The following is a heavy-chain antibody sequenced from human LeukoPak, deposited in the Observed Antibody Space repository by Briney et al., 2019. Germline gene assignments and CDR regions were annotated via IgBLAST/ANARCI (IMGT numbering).Heavy chain of an antibody. Sequence: GASVKVSCKASGYTFTGYYMHWVRQAPGQGLEWMGWINPNSGGTNYAQKFQGRVTMTRDTFISTAYMELSRLRSDDTAVYYCARGVHYYGSGSYRYWGQGTLVTVSS. J-gene: IGHJ4*02. V-gene: IGHV1-2*02. D-gene: IGHD3-10*01. CDR3: ARGVHYYGSGSYRY. CDR1: GYTFTGYY. CDR2: INPNSGGT.